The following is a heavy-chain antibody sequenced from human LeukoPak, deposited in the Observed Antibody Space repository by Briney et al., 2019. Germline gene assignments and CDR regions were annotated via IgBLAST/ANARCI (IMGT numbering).Heavy chain of an antibody. J-gene: IGHJ3*02. CDR3: ARVYSGSPDAFDI. D-gene: IGHD1-26*01. CDR1: GGSISSYY. Sequence: SETLSLTRTVSGGSISSYYWGWIRQPPGKGLEWIGSIYHSGSTYYNPSLKSRVTISVDTSKNQFSLKLSSVTAADTAVYYCARVYSGSPDAFDIWGQGTMVTVSS. V-gene: IGHV4-38-2*02. CDR2: IYHSGST.